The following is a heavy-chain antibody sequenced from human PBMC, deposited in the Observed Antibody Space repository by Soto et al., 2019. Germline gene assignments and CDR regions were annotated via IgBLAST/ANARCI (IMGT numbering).Heavy chain of an antibody. CDR3: AHRATMTIFGLIIDNGIWFDP. CDR1: GFSLSTSGAA. D-gene: IGHD3-3*01. J-gene: IGHJ5*02. Sequence: QINLIASGPTVVKPTQTLTLTCTFSGFSLSTSGAAVGWVRQPPGRALAWLALISWDGDKRYNASLGNRLTIANDTPMIQLVLALTNVDPADTATYYCAHRATMTIFGLIIDNGIWFDPWGQGTRVIVSS. V-gene: IGHV2-5*02. CDR2: ISWDGDK.